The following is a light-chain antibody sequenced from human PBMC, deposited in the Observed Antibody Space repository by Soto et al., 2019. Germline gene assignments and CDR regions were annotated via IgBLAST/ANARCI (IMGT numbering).Light chain of an antibody. CDR2: DAS. CDR1: QSISSY. J-gene: IGKJ4*01. CDR3: QQRSNWPPT. Sequence: LLTQSPATLSLSPGERVTLSCRASQSISSYLAWYQRKPGQPSRLLIYDASNRATGIPARFSGSGSGTDFTLTISSLEPEDFALSFCQQRSNWPPTFGGGTKVEIK. V-gene: IGKV3-11*01.